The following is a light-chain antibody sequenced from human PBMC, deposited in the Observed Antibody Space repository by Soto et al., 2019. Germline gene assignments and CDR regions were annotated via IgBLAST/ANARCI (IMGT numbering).Light chain of an antibody. CDR3: QQYASSSFA. CDR2: GAF. CDR1: QSISSTY. J-gene: IGKJ3*01. V-gene: IGKV3-20*01. Sequence: EIVLTQSPGTLSVSPGERATLICRARQSISSTYLAWYQKKPGQAPRLLLYGAFNRATGIPDRFSGSGSGTDFTLTISRLEPEDCAFYYCQQYASSSFAFGPGTKVEIK.